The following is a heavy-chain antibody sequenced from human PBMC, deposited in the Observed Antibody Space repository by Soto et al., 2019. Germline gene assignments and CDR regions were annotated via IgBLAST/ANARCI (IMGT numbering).Heavy chain of an antibody. CDR1: GFTVSSNY. CDR3: LKALPATAVYHYYYGIEI. D-gene: IGHD2-2*01. V-gene: IGHV3-53*01. J-gene: IGHJ6*02. CDR2: IYSGGST. Sequence: GGSLRLSCAASGFTVSSNYMSWVRQAPGKGLEWVSVIYSGGSTYYADSVKGRFTISRDNSKNTLYLQMNSLRAEDTAVYYCLKALPATAVYHYYYGIEIWGQGTTVTVSS.